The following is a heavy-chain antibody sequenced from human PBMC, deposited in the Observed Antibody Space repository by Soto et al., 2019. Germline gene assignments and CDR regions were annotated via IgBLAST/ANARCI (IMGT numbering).Heavy chain of an antibody. D-gene: IGHD5-18*01. CDR1: GFTFSSYG. Sequence: SLRLSCAASGFTFSSYGMHWVRQAPGKGLGWGAVISYDGSNKYYADSVKGRFTISRDNSKNTLYLQMNSLRAEDTAVYYCAKDRYSYGYYDYWGQGTLVTVSS. CDR2: ISYDGSNK. V-gene: IGHV3-30*18. J-gene: IGHJ4*02. CDR3: AKDRYSYGYYDY.